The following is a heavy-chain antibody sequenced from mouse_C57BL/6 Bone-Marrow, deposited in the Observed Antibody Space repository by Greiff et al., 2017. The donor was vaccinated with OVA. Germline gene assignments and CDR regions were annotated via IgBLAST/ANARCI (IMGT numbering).Heavy chain of an antibody. CDR3: ARSGYYYFDY. D-gene: IGHD3-1*01. CDR1: GYTFTSYD. CDR2: IYPRDGST. V-gene: IGHV1-85*01. J-gene: IGHJ2*01. Sequence: QVQLKESGPELVKPGASVKLSRKASGYTFTSYDINWVKQRPGQGLEWIGWIYPRDGSTKYNEKFKGKATLTVDTSSSTAYMELHSLTSEDSAVYFCARSGYYYFDYWGQGITLTVSS.